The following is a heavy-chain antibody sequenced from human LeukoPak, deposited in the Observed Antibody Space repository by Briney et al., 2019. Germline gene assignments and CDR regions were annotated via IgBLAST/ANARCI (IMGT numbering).Heavy chain of an antibody. D-gene: IGHD3-3*01. J-gene: IGHJ4*02. CDR3: ARLGLWSGYSYYFDY. CDR1: GGSISSYY. CDR2: IYTSGGT. Sequence: SETLSLTCTVSGGSISSYYWSWIRQPPGKGLEWIGYIYTSGGTNYNPSLKSRVTISVDTSKNQFSLKLSSVTAADTAVYYCARLGLWSGYSYYFDYWGQGTLVTVSS. V-gene: IGHV4-4*09.